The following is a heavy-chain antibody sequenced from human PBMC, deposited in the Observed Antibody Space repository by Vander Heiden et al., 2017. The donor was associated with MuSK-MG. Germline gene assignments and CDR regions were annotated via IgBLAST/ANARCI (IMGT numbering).Heavy chain of an antibody. J-gene: IGHJ4*02. Sequence: QVQLVQSGAEVKKSGASVKVSCKASGYTFTSYVMHWVRQAPGQRLEWMGWINAGNGDTKYSQKFQGRVTITRDTSASTVYMELSSLRSEDTAVYYCARGGSYGSLDYWGQGTLVTVSS. CDR2: INAGNGDT. CDR3: ARGGSYGSLDY. D-gene: IGHD1-26*01. V-gene: IGHV1-3*01. CDR1: GYTFTSYV.